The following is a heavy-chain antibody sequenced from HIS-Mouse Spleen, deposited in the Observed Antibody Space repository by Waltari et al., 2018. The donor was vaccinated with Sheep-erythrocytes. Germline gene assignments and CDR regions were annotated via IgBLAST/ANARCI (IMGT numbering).Heavy chain of an antibody. CDR1: GFTFSSYS. CDR3: ARVASGATFDY. CDR2: ISSSSSYI. J-gene: IGHJ4*02. D-gene: IGHD1-26*01. Sequence: EVQLVESGGGLVKPGGSLRLSCAASGFTFSSYSMNWVRQAPGQGLECVSSISSSSSYIYYADSVKGRFTSSRDNAKNSLYLQMNSLSAEDTAVYYCARVASGATFDYWGQGTLVTVSS. V-gene: IGHV3-21*01.